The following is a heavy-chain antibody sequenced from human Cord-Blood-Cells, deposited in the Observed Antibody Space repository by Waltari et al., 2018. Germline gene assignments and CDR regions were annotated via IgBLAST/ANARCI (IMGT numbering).Heavy chain of an antibody. CDR1: GGSISSSSYY. CDR2: IYYSGST. J-gene: IGHJ4*02. Sequence: QLQLQESGPGLVKPSETLSLTCTVSGGSISSSSYYWGWIRQPPGKGLEWIGSIYYSGSTHDSPALKRRVTMSVDTSERQFALRLSSVTAADTAGYYCAGVRTAVTKGGGGWGQGTLVTVSS. D-gene: IGHD4-17*01. V-gene: IGHV4-39*01. CDR3: AGVRTAVTKGGGG.